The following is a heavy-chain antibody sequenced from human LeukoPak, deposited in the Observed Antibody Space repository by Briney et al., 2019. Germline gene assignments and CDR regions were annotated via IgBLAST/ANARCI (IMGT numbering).Heavy chain of an antibody. CDR1: GGSISSGGYY. D-gene: IGHD2-2*01. CDR3: ARDGYHHALGY. CDR2: IYYSGST. V-gene: IGHV4-31*03. Sequence: PSETLSLTCTVSGGSISSGGYYWSWIRQHPGKGLEWIGHIYYSGSTYYNPSLKSRVTISVDTSKNQFSLKLSSVTAADTAVYYCARDGYHHALGYWGQGTLVTVSS. J-gene: IGHJ4*02.